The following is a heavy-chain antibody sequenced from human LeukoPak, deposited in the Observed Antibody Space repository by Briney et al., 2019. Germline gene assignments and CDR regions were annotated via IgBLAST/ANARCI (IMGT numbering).Heavy chain of an antibody. CDR1: GFTLSSYA. D-gene: IGHD1-26*01. J-gene: IGHJ4*02. V-gene: IGHV3-23*01. Sequence: PGGSLRLSCAASGFTLSSYAMSWVRQAPGKGLEWVSAISGSGGSAYYADSVKGRFTISRDNSKNTLFLQMNSLRAEDTAVYYCATTGSGSYYDYWGQGTLVTVSS. CDR3: ATTGSGSYYDY. CDR2: ISGSGGSA.